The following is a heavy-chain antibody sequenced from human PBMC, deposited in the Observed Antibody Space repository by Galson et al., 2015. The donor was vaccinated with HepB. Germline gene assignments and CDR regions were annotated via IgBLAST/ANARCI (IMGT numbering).Heavy chain of an antibody. CDR1: GYTFTHYY. CDR3: ARSSLYQWNGYDAFDI. J-gene: IGHJ3*02. D-gene: IGHD1-20*01. CDR2: VNPNGGGT. Sequence: SVKVSCKASGYTFTHYYIHWVRQAPGQGLEWLGWVNPNGGGTDYAQKVQGRVTLTGDTSISTAYIEMSDMKSDDTAVYYCARSSLYQWNGYDAFDIWGQGTLVTVSS. V-gene: IGHV1-2*02.